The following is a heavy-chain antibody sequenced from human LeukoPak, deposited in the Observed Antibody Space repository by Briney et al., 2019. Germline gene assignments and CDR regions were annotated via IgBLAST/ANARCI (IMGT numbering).Heavy chain of an antibody. Sequence: GGSLRLSCAASGLTFSSYSMSWVRQAPGKGLEWVSLISGNAKNAYYADSVKGRFTISRDNSKNTLYLQMNSLRAEDTAVYHCAEDGKSDLLPYWGQGTLVTVSS. V-gene: IGHV3-23*01. D-gene: IGHD1-26*01. J-gene: IGHJ4*02. CDR3: AEDGKSDLLPY. CDR1: GLTFSSYS. CDR2: ISGNAKNA.